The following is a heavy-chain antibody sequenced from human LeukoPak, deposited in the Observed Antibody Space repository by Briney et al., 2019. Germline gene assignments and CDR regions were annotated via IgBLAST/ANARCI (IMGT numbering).Heavy chain of an antibody. CDR3: ARSSGSYDY. CDR2: ISSNGGTT. J-gene: IGHJ4*02. V-gene: IGHV3-64*01. Sequence: GGSLRLSCAASGFPFSTYAMHWVRQAPGKGLEYVSVISSNGGTTFYANSVKGRFTISRDNSKNTLYLQMGSLRPEVMAVYFCARSSGSYDYWGQGTLVTVSS. D-gene: IGHD1-26*01. CDR1: GFPFSTYA.